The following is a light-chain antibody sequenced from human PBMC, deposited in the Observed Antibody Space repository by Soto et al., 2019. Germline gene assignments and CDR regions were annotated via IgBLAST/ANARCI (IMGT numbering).Light chain of an antibody. J-gene: IGLJ1*01. Sequence: SYELTQPPSVSVSPGQTARITCSGDELSKEYAYWYQQKPGQAPLLVIYKDTERPSGIPERFSASSSGTTVTLTISGVQAEDEGDYYCLSADSSRLYVFGTGTKVTVL. CDR3: LSADSSRLYV. CDR2: KDT. V-gene: IGLV3-25*02. CDR1: ELSKEY.